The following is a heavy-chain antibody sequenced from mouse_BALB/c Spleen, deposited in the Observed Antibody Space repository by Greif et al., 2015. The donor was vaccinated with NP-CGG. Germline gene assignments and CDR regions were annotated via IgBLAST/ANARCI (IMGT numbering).Heavy chain of an antibody. J-gene: IGHJ4*01. CDR3: ASFYDGYFYYAMDY. D-gene: IGHD2-3*01. Sequence: EVQLQESGPGLVKPSQSLSLTCSVTGYSITSGYYWNWIRQFPGNKLEWMGYISYDGSNNYNPSLKNRISITRDTSKNQSFLKLNSVTTEDTATYYCASFYDGYFYYAMDYWGQGTSVTVSS. CDR1: GYSITSGYY. V-gene: IGHV3-6*02. CDR2: ISYDGSN.